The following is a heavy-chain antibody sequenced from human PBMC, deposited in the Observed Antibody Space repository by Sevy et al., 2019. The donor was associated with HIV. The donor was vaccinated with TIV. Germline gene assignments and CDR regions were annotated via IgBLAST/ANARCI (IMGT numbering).Heavy chain of an antibody. J-gene: IGHJ4*02. CDR1: GFTFSSYD. CDR2: ISGSGVST. D-gene: IGHD2-21*02. CDR3: ARGGGYCGGDCYSIDY. V-gene: IGHV3-23*01. Sequence: GGSLRLSCAASGFTFSSYDMSWVRQAPGKGLEWVSVISGSGVSTYYADSVKGRFTISRDNSKDTLFLQMNSLTPEDTAVYYCARGGGYCGGDCYSIDYWGQGALVTVSS.